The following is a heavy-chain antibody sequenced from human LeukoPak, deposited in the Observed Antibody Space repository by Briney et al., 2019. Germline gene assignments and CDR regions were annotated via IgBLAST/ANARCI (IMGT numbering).Heavy chain of an antibody. Sequence: GRSLRLSCAASGFTFSNYGMHWVRQAPGKGLEWVALIWYDGSNKYYADSVQGRFIISRDNSKNTLYLQMNSLRAEDTAVYYCARVLTTVIHWYFDLWGRGTLVTVSS. CDR2: IWYDGSNK. V-gene: IGHV3-33*01. CDR1: GFTFSNYG. J-gene: IGHJ2*01. CDR3: ARVLTTVIHWYFDL. D-gene: IGHD4-17*01.